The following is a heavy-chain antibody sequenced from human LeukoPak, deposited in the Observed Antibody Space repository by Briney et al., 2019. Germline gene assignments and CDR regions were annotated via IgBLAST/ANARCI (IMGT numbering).Heavy chain of an antibody. V-gene: IGHV2-70*16. CDR1: GYSISSGYYW. Sequence: TLSLTCTVSGYSISSGYYWGWIRQPPGKALEWLARIDWDDDKFYNPSLKARLTISKDTSRNQVVLLLTNVGPMDTATYFCARSGRVFYFDFWGRGALVTVS. D-gene: IGHD6-6*01. CDR2: IDWDDDK. CDR3: ARSGRVFYFDF. J-gene: IGHJ4*02.